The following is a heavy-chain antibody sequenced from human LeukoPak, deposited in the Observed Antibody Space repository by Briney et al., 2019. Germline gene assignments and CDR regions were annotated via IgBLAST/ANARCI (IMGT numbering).Heavy chain of an antibody. D-gene: IGHD2-2*01. V-gene: IGHV3-74*01. CDR2: INSDGSST. CDR1: GFTFSTYW. Sequence: PGGSLRLSCAASGFTFSTYWMHWVRQTPGKGLVWVSRINSDGSSTSYADSVKGRFTISRDNAKNTLYLQMNSLRAEDTAVYYCARDYGCSSTSCYAGAEYSQHWGQGTLVTVSS. CDR3: ARDYGCSSTSCYAGAEYSQH. J-gene: IGHJ1*01.